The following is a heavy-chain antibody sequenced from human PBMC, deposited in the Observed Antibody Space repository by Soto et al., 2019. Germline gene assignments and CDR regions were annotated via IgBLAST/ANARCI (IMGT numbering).Heavy chain of an antibody. J-gene: IGHJ6*02. Sequence: GGSLRLSCAASGFNFSSYWMSWVRQAPGKGLEWVANIKQDGSEKYYVDSVKGRLTISRDNAKNSLYLQMNSLRAEDTAVYYCASKGRPTYCGGDCPNYYGMDVWGQGTTVTVSS. V-gene: IGHV3-7*01. CDR1: GFNFSSYW. CDR2: IKQDGSEK. CDR3: ASKGRPTYCGGDCPNYYGMDV. D-gene: IGHD2-21*02.